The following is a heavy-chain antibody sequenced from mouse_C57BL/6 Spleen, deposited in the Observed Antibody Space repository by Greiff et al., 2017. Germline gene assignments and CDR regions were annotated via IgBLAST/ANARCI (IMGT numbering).Heavy chain of an antibody. J-gene: IGHJ3*01. CDR3: AGIYYYGSSFFAY. CDR1: GFNIKNTY. CDR2: IAPANGNT. D-gene: IGHD1-1*01. Sequence: VQLKESVAELVRPGASVKLSCTASGFNIKNTYMHWVKQRPEQGLEWIGRIAPANGNTKYDPKFQGKATITADTSSNTAYLQLSSLASADTAIYYCAGIYYYGSSFFAYWGQGTLVTVSA. V-gene: IGHV14-3*01.